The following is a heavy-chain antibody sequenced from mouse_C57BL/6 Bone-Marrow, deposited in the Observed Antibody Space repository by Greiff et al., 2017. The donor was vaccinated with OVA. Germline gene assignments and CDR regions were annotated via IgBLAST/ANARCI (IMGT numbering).Heavy chain of an antibody. CDR1: GYTFTSYW. CDR3: ARWNTTVVGAMDY. J-gene: IGHJ4*01. V-gene: IGHV1-64*01. D-gene: IGHD1-1*01. Sequence: LQHPGAELVKPGASVKLSCKASGYTFTSYWMHWVKQRPGQGLEWIGMIHPNSGSTNYNEKFKSKATLTVDKSSSTAYMQLSSLTSEDSAVYYCARWNTTVVGAMDYWGQGTSVTVSS. CDR2: IHPNSGST.